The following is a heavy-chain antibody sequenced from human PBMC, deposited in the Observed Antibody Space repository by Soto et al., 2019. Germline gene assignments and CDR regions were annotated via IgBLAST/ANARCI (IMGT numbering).Heavy chain of an antibody. V-gene: IGHV1-3*01. D-gene: IGHD2-2*02. Sequence: GASVKVSCKASGYTFTSYAMHWVRQAPGQRLEWMGWINAGNGNTKYSQKFQGRVTITRDTSASTAYMELSSLRSEDTAVYYCAGGGYCSSTSCYIRSHHYYYGMDVWGQGTTVTVSS. CDR1: GYTFTSYA. CDR2: INAGNGNT. J-gene: IGHJ6*02. CDR3: AGGGYCSSTSCYIRSHHYYYGMDV.